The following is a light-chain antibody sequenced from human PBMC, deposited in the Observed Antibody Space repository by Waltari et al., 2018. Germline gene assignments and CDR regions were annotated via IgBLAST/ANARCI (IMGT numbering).Light chain of an antibody. CDR2: KVS. Sequence: VVMTQSPLSLPVTLGQPASLPCRSSQSLVYSDGNTYLSWFQQRPGQSPRRLIYKVSNRDSGVPDRFSGSGSGTDFTLKITRVEAEDVGVYYCMQGTHPFTFGQGTKLEIK. V-gene: IGKV2-30*01. J-gene: IGKJ2*01. CDR3: MQGTHPFT. CDR1: QSLVYSDGNTY.